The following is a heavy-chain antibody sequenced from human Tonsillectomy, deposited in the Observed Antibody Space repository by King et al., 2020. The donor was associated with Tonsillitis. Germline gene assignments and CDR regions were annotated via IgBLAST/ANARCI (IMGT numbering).Heavy chain of an antibody. CDR2: IYYSGST. D-gene: IGHD3-22*01. CDR1: GGAISNYY. Sequence: VQLQESGPGLVKPSETLSLTCSVSGGAISNYYWNWIRQSPGKGLEWIGYIYYSGSTNYNPSLKSRVTISVDTHKHQFSLKLSSVTAADTAVYYCARGGDYYDSSGYYYVPPDYWGQGTLVTVSS. V-gene: IGHV4-59*01. J-gene: IGHJ4*02. CDR3: ARGGDYYDSSGYYYVPPDY.